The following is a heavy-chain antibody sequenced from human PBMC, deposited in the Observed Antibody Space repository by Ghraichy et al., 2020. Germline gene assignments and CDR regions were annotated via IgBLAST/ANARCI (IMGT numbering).Heavy chain of an antibody. CDR2: VGGGGNDA. CDR3: AKDLQSYNGVYDPFDI. J-gene: IGHJ3*02. D-gene: IGHD3-10*01. Sequence: GESLNISCTASGFIFHNYAMSWVRQAPGKWPEWVSAVGGGGNDAEYADSVKGRFIISRDNSKSTLYLQLTSLRVEDTAVYYCAKDLQSYNGVYDPFDIWGQVSMVTVSS. CDR1: GFIFHNYA. V-gene: IGHV3-23*01.